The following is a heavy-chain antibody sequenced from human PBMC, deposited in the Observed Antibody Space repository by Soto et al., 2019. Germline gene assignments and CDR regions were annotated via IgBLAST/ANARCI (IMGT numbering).Heavy chain of an antibody. CDR1: GFTFSSYA. CDR3: AREGGVGDYYYYYGMDV. Sequence: QVQLVESGGGVVQPGRSLRLSCAASGFTFSSYAMHWVRQAPGKGLEWVAVISYDGSNKYYADSVKGRFTISRDNSKNPLYLQMNGLRAEDTAVYYCAREGGVGDYYYYYGMDVWGQGTTVTVSS. CDR2: ISYDGSNK. V-gene: IGHV3-30-3*01. J-gene: IGHJ6*02. D-gene: IGHD3-16*01.